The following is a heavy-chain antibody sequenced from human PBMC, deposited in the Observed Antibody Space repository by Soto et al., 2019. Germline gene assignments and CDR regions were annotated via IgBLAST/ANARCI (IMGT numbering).Heavy chain of an antibody. Sequence: ASVKVSCKASGYTFTSYGISWVRQAPGQGREWMGWISAYNGNTNYAQKLQGRVTMTTDTSTSTAYMELRSLRSDDTAVYYCERPLNPTYYYGSGSPYYYYYYGMDVWGQGTTVNVSS. CDR2: ISAYNGNT. D-gene: IGHD3-10*01. V-gene: IGHV1-18*04. CDR3: ERPLNPTYYYGSGSPYYYYYYGMDV. J-gene: IGHJ6*02. CDR1: GYTFTSYG.